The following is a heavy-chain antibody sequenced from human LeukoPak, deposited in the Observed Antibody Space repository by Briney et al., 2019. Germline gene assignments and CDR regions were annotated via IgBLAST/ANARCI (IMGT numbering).Heavy chain of an antibody. Sequence: GGSLRLSCAASGFTFSSYSMNWVRQAPGKGLEWVSSISSSSSYIYYADSVKGRFTISRDNSKNTLYLQMNSLRAEDTAVYYCAKIASSSWYNYYYYGMDVWGKGTTVTVSS. CDR1: GFTFSSYS. CDR2: ISSSSSYI. D-gene: IGHD6-13*01. CDR3: AKIASSSWYNYYYYGMDV. V-gene: IGHV3-21*04. J-gene: IGHJ6*04.